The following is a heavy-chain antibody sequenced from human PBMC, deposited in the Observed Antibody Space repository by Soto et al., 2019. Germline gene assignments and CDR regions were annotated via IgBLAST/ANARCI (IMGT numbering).Heavy chain of an antibody. CDR3: TAHPVFGATPFDY. CDR1: GFPFNSAW. J-gene: IGHJ4*02. Sequence: EVPLVESGGALVKPGRSLALSCVASGFPFNSAWMNWVRQFPGRGLEWIGRIRSKSDGGTIDYAAPVKGRFTISRDDSKNTLYLRLNNLRTEDTAVYYCTAHPVFGATPFDYWGRGTLVIVSS. CDR2: IRSKSDGGTI. D-gene: IGHD1-26*01. V-gene: IGHV3-15*07.